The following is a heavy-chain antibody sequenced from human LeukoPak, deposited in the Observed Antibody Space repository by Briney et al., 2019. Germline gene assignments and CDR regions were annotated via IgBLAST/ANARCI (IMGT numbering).Heavy chain of an antibody. CDR2: IYSGGST. D-gene: IGHD3-10*01. Sequence: GSLRLSCAASEFSVGSNYMTWVRQAPGKGLEWVSLIYSGGSTYYADSVKGRFTISRDNAKNSLYLQMSSLRAEDTAVYYCARDTYGSGSYYNAPLDYWGQGTLVTVSS. J-gene: IGHJ4*02. CDR3: ARDTYGSGSYYNAPLDY. CDR1: EFSVGSNY. V-gene: IGHV3-66*01.